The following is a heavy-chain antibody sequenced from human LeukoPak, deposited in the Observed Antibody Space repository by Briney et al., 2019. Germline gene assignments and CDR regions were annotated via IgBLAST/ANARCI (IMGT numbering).Heavy chain of an antibody. D-gene: IGHD2-2*01. CDR1: GGTFSSYA. V-gene: IGHV1-18*01. Sequence: ASVTVSCKASGGTFSSYAISWVRLAPGQGLEWMGWISAYNGNTNYAQKLQGRVTITTDTSTSTAYMELRSLRSDDTAVYYCARDSSTSYYYYYYGMDVWGQGTTVTVSS. J-gene: IGHJ6*02. CDR3: ARDSSTSYYYYYYGMDV. CDR2: ISAYNGNT.